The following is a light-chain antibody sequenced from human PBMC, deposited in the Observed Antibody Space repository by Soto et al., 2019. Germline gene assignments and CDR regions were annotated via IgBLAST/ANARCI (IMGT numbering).Light chain of an antibody. J-gene: IGKJ2*01. V-gene: IGKV1-27*01. CDR3: QKHNIAPHT. Sequence: DIQMTQSPSSLSASIGDRVTITCRASQGISNYLAWYQQTPGNIPKLLIYGASTLQSGVPSRFSGSGSGTDFTLTISSLQPEDVGTYYCQKHNIAPHTFGQGTKLEIK. CDR2: GAS. CDR1: QGISNY.